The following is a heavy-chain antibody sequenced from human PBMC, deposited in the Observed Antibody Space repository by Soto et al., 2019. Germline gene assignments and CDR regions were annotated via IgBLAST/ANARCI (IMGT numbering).Heavy chain of an antibody. CDR1: GFTFSSYA. V-gene: IGHV3-30-3*01. J-gene: IGHJ6*02. CDR2: ISYDGSNK. CDR3: ATIGGDVDIVRDV. D-gene: IGHD2-2*03. Sequence: QVQLVESGGGVVQPGRSLRLSCAASGFTFSSYAMHWVRQAPGKGLEWVAVISYDGSNKYYADSVKGRFTISRDNSKNTLYLQMNSLRAEDTAVYYCATIGGDVDIVRDVWGQGTTVTVSS.